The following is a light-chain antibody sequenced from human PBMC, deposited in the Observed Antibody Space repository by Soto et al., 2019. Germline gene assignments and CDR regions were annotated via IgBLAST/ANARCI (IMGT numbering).Light chain of an antibody. J-gene: IGLJ3*02. Sequence: QSALTQPASVSGSPGQSITISYTGTSSDVGASNSVSWYQQHPGKSPKLLIYDVSSRPSGVSNRFSGSKSGNTASLTISGLQAEAEPDYYCCSHTSSNTRVFGGGTKVTVL. CDR1: SSDVGASNS. CDR2: DVS. CDR3: CSHTSSNTRV. V-gene: IGLV2-14*01.